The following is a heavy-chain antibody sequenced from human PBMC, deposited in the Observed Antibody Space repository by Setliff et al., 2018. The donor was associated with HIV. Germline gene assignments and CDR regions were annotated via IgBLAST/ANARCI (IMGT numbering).Heavy chain of an antibody. D-gene: IGHD5-18*01. CDR3: ARRGNSYGSLYYYYYMDV. CDR2: INSVGSRT. J-gene: IGHJ6*03. V-gene: IGHV3-74*01. CDR1: GFTFSNYW. Sequence: PGGSLRLSCAASGFTFSNYWMNWVRQAPGKGLVWVSRINSVGSRTSYADSVKGRFTISRDNAKNTLYLQMNSLRAEDTSVYYCARRGNSYGSLYYYYYMDVWGKGTTVTV.